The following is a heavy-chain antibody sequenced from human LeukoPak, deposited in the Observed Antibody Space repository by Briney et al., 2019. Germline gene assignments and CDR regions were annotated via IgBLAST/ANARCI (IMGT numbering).Heavy chain of an antibody. CDR1: GFTFSNYA. D-gene: IGHD5-18*01. CDR3: AKERGYSYGAFDY. V-gene: IGHV3-23*01. J-gene: IGHJ4*02. CDR2: ISPDGNYI. Sequence: GSLRLAFAASGFTFSNYAMSWVRQTPGTGLEWLSAISPDGNYIYYADSVKGRFTTSRDNSKNTLYLQMNSLRVEDTAVYYCAKERGYSYGAFDYWGQGTLVTVSS.